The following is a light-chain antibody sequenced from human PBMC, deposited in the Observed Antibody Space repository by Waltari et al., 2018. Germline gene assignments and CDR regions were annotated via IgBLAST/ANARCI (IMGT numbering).Light chain of an antibody. J-gene: IGKJ5*01. V-gene: IGKV3-20*01. CDR1: QSVSSSY. CDR2: GAS. Sequence: EIVLTQSPGTLSLSPGERATLSCRASQSVSSSYLAWYQQKPGQAPRLLIYGASSRATGIPDRFSGSGSGTDFTLTISRLEPEDFAVYYCQQYGSPSITFGQRTRLEIK. CDR3: QQYGSPSIT.